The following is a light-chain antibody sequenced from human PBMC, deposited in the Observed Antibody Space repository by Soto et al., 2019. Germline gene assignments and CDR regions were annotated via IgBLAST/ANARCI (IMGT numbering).Light chain of an antibody. V-gene: IGKV3-20*01. CDR1: RSVSSCY. CDR3: QQYGSSPET. CDR2: GAS. Sequence: DIALTQSPGTLSLSAGERATLSCRASRSVSSCYLAWYQQKPGQAPRLLIYGASSRATGIPDRFSGSGSGTDFSLTISRLEPEDFAMYYCQQYGSSPETFGQGTKVDIK. J-gene: IGKJ1*01.